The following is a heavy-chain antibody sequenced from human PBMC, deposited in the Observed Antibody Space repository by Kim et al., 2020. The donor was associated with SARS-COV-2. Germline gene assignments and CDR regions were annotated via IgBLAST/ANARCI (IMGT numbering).Heavy chain of an antibody. CDR2: NIPILGSS. Sequence: SVKVSCKASGDIFSSNAINWLRQAPGQRLEWLGRNIPILGSSDYSQDFQARVTFTADKDTTTAYMELSSLRSDDTAIYYCAISAAVSRLVVFPSWGLGTLVTVSS. D-gene: IGHD3-16*02. CDR1: GDIFSSNA. V-gene: IGHV1-69*04. J-gene: IGHJ4*02. CDR3: AISAAVSRLVVFPS.